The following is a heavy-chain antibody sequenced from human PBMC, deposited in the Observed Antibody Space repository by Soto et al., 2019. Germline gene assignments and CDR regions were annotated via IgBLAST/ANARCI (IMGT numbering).Heavy chain of an antibody. CDR2: ISYSGNT. V-gene: IGHV4-59*11. CDR3: EIHRREPVAGRTLHT. J-gene: IGHJ5*01. CDR1: VGSIGSHY. Sequence: PENLSLTYPVSVGSIGSHYWSWIRQRPGKGLAWIGYISYSGNTNYNPSLKSRVTISLDTSKNQFSLKLTSVTAADTAVYYCEIHRREPVAGRTLHTSGQG. D-gene: IGHD6-13*01.